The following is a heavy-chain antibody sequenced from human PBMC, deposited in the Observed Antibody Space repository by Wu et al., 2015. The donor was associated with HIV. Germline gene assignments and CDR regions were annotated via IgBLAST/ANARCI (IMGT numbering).Heavy chain of an antibody. J-gene: IGHJ3*02. CDR2: TNLNTGGT. CDR3: ARDELFRVDDAFDM. D-gene: IGHD3-10*01. CDR1: GDGFTSYA. Sequence: QVHLVQFGAEVKKPGSSVKVTCKASGDGFTSYAVSWVRQAPGQGFEWMGWTNLNTGGTNYAPKFQGRVAMTRDTSISTAYIELSALTSDDTAVYYCARDELFRVDDAFDMWGQGTLVIVSS. V-gene: IGHV1-2*02.